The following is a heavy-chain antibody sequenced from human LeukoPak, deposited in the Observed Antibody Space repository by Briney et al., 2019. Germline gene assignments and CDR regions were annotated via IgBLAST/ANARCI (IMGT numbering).Heavy chain of an antibody. CDR2: IYYSGST. D-gene: IGHD1-26*01. J-gene: IGHJ4*02. CDR3: ARRGKVGSSFDY. CDR1: GGSISSSSYY. Sequence: SETLSLTCTVSGGSISSSSYYWGWIRQPPGKGLEWIGSIYYSGSTYYNPSLKSRVTISVDTSKNQFSLKPSSVTAADTAVYYCARRGKVGSSFDYWGQGTLVTVSS. V-gene: IGHV4-39*07.